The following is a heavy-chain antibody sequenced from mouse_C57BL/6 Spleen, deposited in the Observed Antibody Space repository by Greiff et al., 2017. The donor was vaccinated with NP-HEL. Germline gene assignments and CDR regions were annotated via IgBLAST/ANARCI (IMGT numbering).Heavy chain of an antibody. CDR2: IDPSDSYT. Sequence: VQLQQPGAELVRPGTSVKLSCKASGYTFTSYWMHWVKQRPGQGLEWIGVIDPSDSYTNYNQKFKGKATLTVDTSSSTAYMQLSSLTSEDSAVYYCARFGGSSVWYFDVWGTGTTVTVSS. J-gene: IGHJ1*03. D-gene: IGHD1-1*01. V-gene: IGHV1-59*01. CDR1: GYTFTSYW. CDR3: ARFGGSSVWYFDV.